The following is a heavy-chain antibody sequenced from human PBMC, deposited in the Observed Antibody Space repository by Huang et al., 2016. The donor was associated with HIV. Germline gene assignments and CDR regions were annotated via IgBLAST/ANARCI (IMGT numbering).Heavy chain of an antibody. V-gene: IGHV4-34*02. Sequence: QMQLQQRGAGLLKPSETLSLTCGVSGGSFTGNYFTWIRQAPGKGLEWIGEVNDRGATTYNPSLNGRVTISLDKSNRELSLNLRSVTAADTAVYYCARQWTILEWLLGSDVWGQGTTVIVSS. CDR3: ARQWTILEWLLGSDV. CDR2: VNDRGAT. J-gene: IGHJ6*02. CDR1: GGSFTGNY. D-gene: IGHD3-3*01.